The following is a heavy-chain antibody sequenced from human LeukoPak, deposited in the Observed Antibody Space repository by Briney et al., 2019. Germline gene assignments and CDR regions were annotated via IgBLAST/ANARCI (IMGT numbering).Heavy chain of an antibody. D-gene: IGHD6-13*01. CDR3: VKDFKGLTIVAAGAFDY. V-gene: IGHV3-23*01. CDR1: GFTFSSYA. J-gene: IGHJ4*02. CDR2: ISGSGANT. Sequence: PGGSLRLSCAASGFTFSSYAMSWVRQAPGKGLVWVSAISGSGANTYYADSVKGWFTISRDNSKNMLYLQMKSLRAEDTAIYYCVKDFKGLTIVAAGAFDYWGQGTLVTVSS.